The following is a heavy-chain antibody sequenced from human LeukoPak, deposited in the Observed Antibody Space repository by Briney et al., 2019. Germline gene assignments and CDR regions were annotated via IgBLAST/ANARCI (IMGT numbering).Heavy chain of an antibody. CDR3: ATIIYYFDY. CDR2: INHSGST. CDR1: GGSFSGYY. V-gene: IGHV4-34*01. Sequence: PSETLSLTCAVYGGSFSGYYWSWIRQPPGKGLEWIGEINHSGSTNYNPSLKSRVTISVDTSKNQFSLKLSSVTAADTAVYYCATIIYYFDYWGQGTLLTVSS. J-gene: IGHJ4*02.